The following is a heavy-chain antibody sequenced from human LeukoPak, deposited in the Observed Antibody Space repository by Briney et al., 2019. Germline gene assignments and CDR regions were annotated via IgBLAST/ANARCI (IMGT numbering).Heavy chain of an antibody. CDR1: GDSISSHY. Sequence: SETLSLTCFVSGDSISSHYWNWIRHPPGKGLEWIGYISSSGSTNYNPSLKSRVTVSIDTSKNQFSLNLSSVTAADTAVYYCARATLLGYFSCFYMDVWGKGTTVSFSS. V-gene: IGHV4-59*11. J-gene: IGHJ6*03. D-gene: IGHD3-16*01. CDR2: ISSSGST. CDR3: ARATLLGYFSCFYMDV.